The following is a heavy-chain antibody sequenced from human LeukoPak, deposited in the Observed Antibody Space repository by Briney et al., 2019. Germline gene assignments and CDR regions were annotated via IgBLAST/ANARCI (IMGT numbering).Heavy chain of an antibody. CDR3: ASINYYYYYMDV. CDR1: GGSISSSSYY. J-gene: IGHJ6*03. CDR2: IYYSGST. Sequence: PSETLSLTCTVSGGSISSSSYYWGWIRQPPGKGLEWIGSIYYSGSTHHNPSLKSRVTISVDTSKNQFSLKLSSVTAADTAVYYCASINYYYYYMDVWGKGTTVTVSS. V-gene: IGHV4-39*01.